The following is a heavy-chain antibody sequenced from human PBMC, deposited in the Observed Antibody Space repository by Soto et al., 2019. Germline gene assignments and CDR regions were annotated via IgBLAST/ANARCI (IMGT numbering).Heavy chain of an antibody. CDR1: GFTFSSYG. V-gene: IGHV3-33*01. CDR3: AGGGSSSWYVPFDY. J-gene: IGHJ4*02. D-gene: IGHD6-13*01. Sequence: GGSLRLSCAASGFTFSSYGMHWVRQAPGKGLEWVAVIWYDGSNKYYADSVKGRFTISRDNSKNTLYLQMNSLRAEDTAVYYCAGGGSSSWYVPFDYWGQGTLVTLSS. CDR2: IWYDGSNK.